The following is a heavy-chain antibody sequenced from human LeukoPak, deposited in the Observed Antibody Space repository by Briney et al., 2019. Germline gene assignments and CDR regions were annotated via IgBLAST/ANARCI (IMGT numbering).Heavy chain of an antibody. Sequence: GGSLRLSCAASGFTFSSYGMHWVRQAPGKGLEWVAFIRYDGGNKYYADSVKGRFTISRDNSKNTLYLQMNSLRAEDTAVYYCAKDMKDYVWGIEIDYWGQGTLVTVSS. CDR2: IRYDGGNK. CDR3: AKDMKDYVWGIEIDY. D-gene: IGHD3-16*01. V-gene: IGHV3-30*02. CDR1: GFTFSSYG. J-gene: IGHJ4*02.